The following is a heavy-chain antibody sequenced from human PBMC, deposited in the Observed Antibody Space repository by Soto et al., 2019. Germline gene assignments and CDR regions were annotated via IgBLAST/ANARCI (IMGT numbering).Heavy chain of an antibody. D-gene: IGHD2-15*01. J-gene: IGHJ4*02. CDR3: ARNGLGYCSGGSCYCFDY. V-gene: IGHV3-30-3*01. CDR1: GFTFSSYA. Sequence: QVQLVESGGGVVQPGRSLRLSCAASGFTFSSYAMHWVRQAPGKGLGWGAVISYDGSNKYYADSVKGRFTISRDNSKNTLYLQMNSLRAEDTAVYYCARNGLGYCSGGSCYCFDYWGQGTLVTVSS. CDR2: ISYDGSNK.